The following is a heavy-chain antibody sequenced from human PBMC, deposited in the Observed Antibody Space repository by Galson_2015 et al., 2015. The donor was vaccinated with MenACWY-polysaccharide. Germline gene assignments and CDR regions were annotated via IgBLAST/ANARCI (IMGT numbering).Heavy chain of an antibody. D-gene: IGHD3-16*01. V-gene: IGHV3-48*03. Sequence: SLRLSCAASGFTFDSYEMIWVRQAPGTGLEWVSYISTSGSTIYSADSVRGRFTISRDIGKNSLYLQMSSLRAEDTAVYYCAREGAYYFDYWGQGTLVTVSS. J-gene: IGHJ4*02. CDR3: AREGAYYFDY. CDR1: GFTFDSYE. CDR2: ISTSGSTI.